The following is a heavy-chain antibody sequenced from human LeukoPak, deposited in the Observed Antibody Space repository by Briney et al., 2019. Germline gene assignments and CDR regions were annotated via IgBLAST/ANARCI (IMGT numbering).Heavy chain of an antibody. V-gene: IGHV4-34*01. D-gene: IGHD6-19*01. J-gene: IGHJ5*02. CDR2: INHSGST. Sequence: SETLSLTCAVYGGSFSSYYWSWIRQPPGKGLEWIEEINHSGSTNYNPSLKSRVTISVDTSKNQFSLKLSSVTAADTAVYYCARGGSSGWHGRLYNWFDPWGQGTLVTVSS. CDR3: ARGGSSGWHGRLYNWFDP. CDR1: GGSFSSYY.